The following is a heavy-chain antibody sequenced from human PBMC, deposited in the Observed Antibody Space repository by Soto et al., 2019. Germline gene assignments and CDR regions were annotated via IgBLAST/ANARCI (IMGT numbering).Heavy chain of an antibody. Sequence: SETLSLTCAVYGGSFSGYYWSWIRQPPGKGLEWIGEINHSGSTNYNPSLKGRVTISVDTSKNQFSLKLSSVTAADTAVYYCARGSAYYDFWSGYFNTQFDYWGQGTLVTVSS. CDR2: INHSGST. CDR1: GGSFSGYY. V-gene: IGHV4-34*01. CDR3: ARGSAYYDFWSGYFNTQFDY. D-gene: IGHD3-3*01. J-gene: IGHJ4*02.